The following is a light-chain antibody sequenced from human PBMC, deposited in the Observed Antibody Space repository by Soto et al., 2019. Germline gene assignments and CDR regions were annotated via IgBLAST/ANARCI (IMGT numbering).Light chain of an antibody. V-gene: IGKV1-5*01. Sequence: DIQMTQSPSTLSASVGDRVTITCRASQSISSWLAWYQQKPGRAPKLLIYDSSSLESGVPSRFSGSGSGTEFTLTISSLQPEDFATYYCQQLNSYPITFGQGTRLEIK. CDR2: DSS. CDR1: QSISSW. CDR3: QQLNSYPIT. J-gene: IGKJ5*01.